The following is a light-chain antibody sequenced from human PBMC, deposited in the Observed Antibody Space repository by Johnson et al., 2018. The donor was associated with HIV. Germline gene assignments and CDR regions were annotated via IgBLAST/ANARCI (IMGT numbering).Light chain of an antibody. Sequence: QSVLTQPPSVSAAPGQKVTISCSGNTSKIENNYVSWYQQLPERAPKLLIYDNTKRPSGIPDRFSGSKSDASATLAITGLQTGDEADYYCGTWDNSLTAYVFGTGNKVTV. J-gene: IGLJ1*01. CDR2: DNT. CDR3: GTWDNSLTAYV. V-gene: IGLV1-51*01. CDR1: TSKIENNY.